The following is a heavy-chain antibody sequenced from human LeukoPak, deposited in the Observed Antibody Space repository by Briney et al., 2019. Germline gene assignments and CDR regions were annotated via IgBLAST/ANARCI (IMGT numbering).Heavy chain of an antibody. CDR2: ISYDGSNK. D-gene: IGHD5-24*01. J-gene: IGHJ6*02. V-gene: IGHV3-30*03. Sequence: GGSLRLPCAASGFTFSSYGMHWVRQAPGKGLEWVAVISYDGSNKYYADSVKGRFTISRDNSKNTLYLQMNSLRPEDTAVYYCARDSGQFLYYYYYGMDVWGQGTTVTVSS. CDR3: ARDSGQFLYYYYYGMDV. CDR1: GFTFSSYG.